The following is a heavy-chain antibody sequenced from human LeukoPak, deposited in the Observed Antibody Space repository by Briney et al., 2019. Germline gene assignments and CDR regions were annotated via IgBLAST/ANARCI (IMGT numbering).Heavy chain of an antibody. Sequence: SETLSLTCTASGGSISSSNYYWGWIRQPPGEGLEWIGSIYYTGSTNYNPPLKSRVTMSVDTSKNQFSLKLSSVTAADTAVYYCARVSLVRGAPDYYFDYWGQGTLVTVSS. J-gene: IGHJ4*02. V-gene: IGHV4-39*07. D-gene: IGHD3-10*01. CDR3: ARVSLVRGAPDYYFDY. CDR2: IYYTGST. CDR1: GGSISSSNYY.